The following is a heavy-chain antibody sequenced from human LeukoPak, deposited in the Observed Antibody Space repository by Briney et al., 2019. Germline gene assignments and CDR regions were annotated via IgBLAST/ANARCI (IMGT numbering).Heavy chain of an antibody. CDR2: ISGSGGST. CDR3: AKRGDSSSWY. J-gene: IGHJ4*02. CDR1: GFTFSSYA. Sequence: PGGSLRLSCAASGFTFSSYAMSWVRQAPGKGLEWVSAISGSGGSTYYPHSVKGRFTISRDNSKNTLYLQMNSLRAEDTAVYYCAKRGDSSSWYWGQGTLATVSS. D-gene: IGHD6-13*01. V-gene: IGHV3-23*01.